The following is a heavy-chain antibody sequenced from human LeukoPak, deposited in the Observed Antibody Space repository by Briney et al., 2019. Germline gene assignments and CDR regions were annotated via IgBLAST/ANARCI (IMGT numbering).Heavy chain of an antibody. CDR1: GFTFSDAW. V-gene: IGHV3-66*01. J-gene: IGHJ4*02. Sequence: GGSLRLSCAASGFTFSDAWMSWVRQAPGKGLEWVSVIYTGGSTYYADSVKGRFTISRDKSKNTLYLQMNSLRAEDTAVYYCARWLPGERDYWGQGTLVTVSS. CDR2: IYTGGST. CDR3: ARWLPGERDY. D-gene: IGHD5-12*01.